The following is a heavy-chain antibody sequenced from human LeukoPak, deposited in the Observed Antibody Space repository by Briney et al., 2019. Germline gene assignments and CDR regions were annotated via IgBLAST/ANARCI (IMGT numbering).Heavy chain of an antibody. CDR3: ATGGYYDSSGYSLGYFDY. V-gene: IGHV5-51*01. D-gene: IGHD3-22*01. CDR1: GYSFTSYW. J-gene: IGHJ4*02. CDR2: IYPGDSDT. Sequence: VESLKISCQGSGYSFTSYWILWVRQMPAKDLEWMGIIYPGDSDTRYSPSFQGQVTILDGKSISTAYLQWSSLKASDTAMYYCATGGYYDSSGYSLGYFDYWGQGTLVTVSS.